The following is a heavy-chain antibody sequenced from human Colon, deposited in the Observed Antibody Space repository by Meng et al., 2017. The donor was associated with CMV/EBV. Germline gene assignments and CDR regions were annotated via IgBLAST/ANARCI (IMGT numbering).Heavy chain of an antibody. CDR2: ISSGGDET. J-gene: IGHJ4*02. CDR3: AKQRAMVLDY. Sequence: GESLKISCAFSGISFNSYAMTWVRQAPGQGLEWLAVISSGGDETYYADSVKGRFIVSRDNAKNTLYLQMNSLRAEDTAVYYCAKQRAMVLDYWGQGTLVTVSS. CDR1: GISFNSYA. D-gene: IGHD5-18*01. V-gene: IGHV3-23*01.